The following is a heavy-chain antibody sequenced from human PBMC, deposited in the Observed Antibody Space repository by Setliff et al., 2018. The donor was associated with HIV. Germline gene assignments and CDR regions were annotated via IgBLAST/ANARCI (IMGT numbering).Heavy chain of an antibody. D-gene: IGHD1-1*01. V-gene: IGHV4-34*12. CDR3: RVWILRDTSDI. CDR1: GGSFSGNH. J-gene: IGHJ3*02. Sequence: PSETLSLTCAVSGGSFSGNHWSWIRQSPGNGLEWIGEVLYNGGTRYNPSLENRVSMSVDTSKNQFSLKLLSVTAADTAVYYCRVWILRDTSDIWGQGTVVTVSS. CDR2: VLYNGGT.